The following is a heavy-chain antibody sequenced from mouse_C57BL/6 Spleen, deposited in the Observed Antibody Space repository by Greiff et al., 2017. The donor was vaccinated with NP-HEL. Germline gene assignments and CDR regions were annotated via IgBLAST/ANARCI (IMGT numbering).Heavy chain of an antibody. Sequence: DVQLVESGGGLVQPGGSLKLSCAASGFTFSDYYMYWVRQTPEKRLEWVAYISNGGGSTYYPDTVKGRFTIPRDNAKNTLYLQMSRLKSEDTAMDYCARGIITTVLDYWGQGTTLTVSS. CDR2: ISNGGGST. CDR3: ARGIITTVLDY. D-gene: IGHD1-1*01. J-gene: IGHJ2*01. CDR1: GFTFSDYY. V-gene: IGHV5-12*01.